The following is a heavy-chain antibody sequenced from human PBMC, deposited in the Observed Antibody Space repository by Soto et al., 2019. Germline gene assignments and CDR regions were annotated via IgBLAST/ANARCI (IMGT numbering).Heavy chain of an antibody. Sequence: PSETLSLTCAVYGGSFSGYYWSWIRQPPGKGLEWIGEINHSGSTNYNPSLKSRVTISVDTSKNQFSLKLSSVTAADTAVYYCARVTPGHSTPPWGQGTLVTVS. V-gene: IGHV4-34*01. J-gene: IGHJ5*02. CDR1: GGSFSGYY. CDR2: INHSGST. CDR3: ARVTPGHSTPP.